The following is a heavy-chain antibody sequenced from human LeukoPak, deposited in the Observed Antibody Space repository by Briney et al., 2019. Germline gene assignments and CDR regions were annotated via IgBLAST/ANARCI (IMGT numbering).Heavy chain of an antibody. CDR1: GFIFSSYW. V-gene: IGHV3-7*01. J-gene: IGHJ4*02. CDR3: ASGGVRYFDWLSAPDY. CDR2: IKQDGSEK. D-gene: IGHD3-9*01. Sequence: GGSLRLSCAASGFIFSSYWMSWVRQAPGKGLEWVANIKQDGSEKYYVDSVKGRFTISRDNAKNSLYLQMNSLRAEDTAVYYCASGGVRYFDWLSAPDYWGQGTLVTVSS.